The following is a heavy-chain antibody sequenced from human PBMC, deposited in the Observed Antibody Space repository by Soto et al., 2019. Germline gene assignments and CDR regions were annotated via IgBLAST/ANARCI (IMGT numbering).Heavy chain of an antibody. CDR1: GFRFSDYI. Sequence: GGSLRLSCAASGFRFSDYIMNWVRQAPGRGLEWVSYISSSSFTIHYADSVEGRFAISRDNAKNSLYLQMNSLRFDDTAVYYCARDLAAGDYWGQGTLVTVSS. CDR2: ISSSSFTI. D-gene: IGHD6-13*01. J-gene: IGHJ4*02. V-gene: IGHV3-48*01. CDR3: ARDLAAGDY.